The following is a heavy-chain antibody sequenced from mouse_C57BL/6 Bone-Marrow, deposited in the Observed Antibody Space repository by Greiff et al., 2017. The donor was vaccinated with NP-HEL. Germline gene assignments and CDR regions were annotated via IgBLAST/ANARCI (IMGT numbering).Heavy chain of an antibody. J-gene: IGHJ3*01. V-gene: IGHV1-80*01. D-gene: IGHD1-1*01. Sequence: QVQLKQSGAELVKPGASVKISCKASGYAFSSYWMNWVKQRPGKGLEWIGQIYPGDGDTNYNGKLKGKATLTADKSSSTAYMQLSSLTSEDSAVYFCASLYYGSPWFAYWGQGTLVTVSA. CDR1: GYAFSSYW. CDR3: ASLYYGSPWFAY. CDR2: IYPGDGDT.